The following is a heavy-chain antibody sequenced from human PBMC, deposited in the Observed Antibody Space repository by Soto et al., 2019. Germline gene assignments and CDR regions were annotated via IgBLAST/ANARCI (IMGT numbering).Heavy chain of an antibody. CDR3: EKDYFVWSSEQPYYFDY. V-gene: IGHV3-23*01. D-gene: IGHD3-16*01. J-gene: IGHJ4*02. CDR1: GFTFSNYA. CDR2: ISGSGGRS. Sequence: EVQLLDSGGGLVQPGGSLRLSCAASGFTFSNYAMTWVRQGPGKGLEWVSGISGSGGRSYYADSVKGRFTISRDNSKSTLYLQMNSLRAEDTAVYYCEKDYFVWSSEQPYYFDYWGQGTLVTVSS.